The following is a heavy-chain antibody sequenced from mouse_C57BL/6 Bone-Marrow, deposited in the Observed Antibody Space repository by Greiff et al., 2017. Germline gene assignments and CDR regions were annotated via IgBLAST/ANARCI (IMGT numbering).Heavy chain of an antibody. J-gene: IGHJ3*01. CDR1: GYTFTSYW. CDR2: IDPSDSYT. D-gene: IGHD1-1*01. CDR3: ARVYYGSSYGFAY. V-gene: IGHV1-59*01. Sequence: VQLQQPGAELVRPGTSVKLSCKASGYTFTSYWMHWVKQRPGQGLEWIGVIDPSDSYTNYNQKFKGKATLTVDTSSSTAYMQLSSLTSEDSAVYNCARVYYGSSYGFAYWGQGTLVTVSA.